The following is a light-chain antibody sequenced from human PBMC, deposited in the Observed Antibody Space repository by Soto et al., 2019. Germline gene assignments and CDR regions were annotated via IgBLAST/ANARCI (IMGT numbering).Light chain of an antibody. CDR1: QSVXXX. CDR3: QXXNNWPPFT. V-gene: IGKV3-15*01. CDR2: GAS. Sequence: EIVMTQSPATLSVSPGERVTLSCWASQSVXXXXAWYQQKPGQDPRLLIYGASTKATGIPARFSGSGSGTXFXXXXXXXXXXXFAVYYCQXXNNWPPFTFGPGTKVDIK. J-gene: IGKJ3*01.